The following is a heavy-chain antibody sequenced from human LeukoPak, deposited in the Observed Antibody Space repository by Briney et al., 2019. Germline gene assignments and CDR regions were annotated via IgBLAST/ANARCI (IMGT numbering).Heavy chain of an antibody. CDR3: ASHYDYVWGSYRRDY. Sequence: SETLSLTCAVSGGSISSGGYSWSWIRQPPGKGLEWIGYIYHSGSTYYNPSLKSRVTISVDRFKNQFSLKLSSVTAADTAVYYSASHYDYVWGSYRRDYWGQGTLVTVSS. V-gene: IGHV4-30-2*01. D-gene: IGHD3-16*02. J-gene: IGHJ4*02. CDR1: GGSISSGGYS. CDR2: IYHSGST.